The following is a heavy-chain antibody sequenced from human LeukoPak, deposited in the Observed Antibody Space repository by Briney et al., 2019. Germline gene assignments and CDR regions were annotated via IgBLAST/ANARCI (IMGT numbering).Heavy chain of an antibody. CDR3: VRDNAAADGALDY. D-gene: IGHD5-24*01. Sequence: GGSLRLSCVASGFTLSSHGMHWVRQAPGKGLERVAVIWYDGSHRYYPDSVKGRFTISRDNSKNTLFLQMDSLRVDDTAVYYCVRDNAAADGALDYWGQGSLVTVSS. CDR1: GFTLSSHG. V-gene: IGHV3-33*01. CDR2: IWYDGSHR. J-gene: IGHJ4*02.